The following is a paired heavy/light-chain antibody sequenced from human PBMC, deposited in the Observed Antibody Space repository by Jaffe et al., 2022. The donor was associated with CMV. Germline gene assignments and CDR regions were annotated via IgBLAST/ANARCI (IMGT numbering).Heavy chain of an antibody. CDR1: GFTFSNYG. CDR3: ARDADYCSGGDCYIEGYFDY. V-gene: IGHV3-33*01. D-gene: IGHD2-21*02. Sequence: QVQLVESGGGVVQPGRSLRLSCAASGFTFSNYGMHWVRQAPGKGLEWVAVIWNDGTKKYYADSLKGRFTISRDTSKNTLYLQMNSLRAEDTAVYYCARDADYCSGGDCYIEGYFDYWGQGTLVTVSS. CDR2: IWNDGTKK. J-gene: IGHJ4*02.
Light chain of an antibody. CDR3: QQYNNYSPMYT. CDR2: KAS. V-gene: IGKV1-5*03. CDR1: QSISSW. Sequence: DIQMTQSPSTLSASVGDRVTITCRASQSISSWLAWYQQKPGKAPKLLIYKASSLESGVPSRFSGSGSGTEFTLTISSLQPDDFATYYCQQYNNYSPMYTFGQGTKLEIK. J-gene: IGKJ2*01.